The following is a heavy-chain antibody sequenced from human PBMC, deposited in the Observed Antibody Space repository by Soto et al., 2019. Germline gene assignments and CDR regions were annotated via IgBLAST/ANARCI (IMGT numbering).Heavy chain of an antibody. CDR2: IKSKTDGGTT. CDR1: GFTFSNAW. Sequence: GGSLRLSCAASGFTFSNAWMSWVRQAPGKGLEWVGRIKSKTDGGTTDYAAPVKGRFTISRDDSKNTLYLQMNSLKTEDTAVYYCTTGKFNIHGVVPVLVPWGQGTLVTVSS. CDR3: TTGKFNIHGVVPVLVP. J-gene: IGHJ5*02. D-gene: IGHD2-2*01. V-gene: IGHV3-15*01.